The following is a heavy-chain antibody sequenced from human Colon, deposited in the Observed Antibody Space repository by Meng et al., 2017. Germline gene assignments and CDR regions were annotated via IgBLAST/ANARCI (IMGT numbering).Heavy chain of an antibody. CDR2: IYFRGNT. CDR1: GGSINTRGYY. J-gene: IGHJ3*02. CDR3: GRAVEDGAFDI. V-gene: IGHV4-39*01. Sequence: QLQMQESGPGLVKPSETLSLTCTVSGGSINTRGYYWGWVRQPPGKGLEWIGNIYFRGNTYYNPSLRSRVTLSVATSKNQISLDLRSVTAADTAVFYCGRAVEDGAFDIWGQGTMVTVSS. D-gene: IGHD5-24*01.